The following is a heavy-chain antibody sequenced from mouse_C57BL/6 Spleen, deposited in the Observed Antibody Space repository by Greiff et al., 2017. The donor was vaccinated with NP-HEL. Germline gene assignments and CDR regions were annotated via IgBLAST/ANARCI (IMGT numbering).Heavy chain of an antibody. Sequence: EVQLQQSGPELVKPGASVKIPCKASGYTFTDYNMDWVKQSHGKSLEWIGDINPNNGGTIYNQKFKGKATLTVDKSSSTAYMELRSLTSEDTAVYYCARRYLRLYAMDYWGQGTSVTVSS. J-gene: IGHJ4*01. CDR2: INPNNGGT. V-gene: IGHV1-18*01. CDR1: GYTFTDYN. D-gene: IGHD3-2*02. CDR3: ARRYLRLYAMDY.